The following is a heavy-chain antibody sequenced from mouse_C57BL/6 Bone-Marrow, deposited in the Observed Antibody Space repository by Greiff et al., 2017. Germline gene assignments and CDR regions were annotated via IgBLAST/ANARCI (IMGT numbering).Heavy chain of an antibody. CDR3: ERLGYYGSVYYYAIDY. V-gene: IGHV1-72*01. Sequence: QVQLKQPGAELVKPGASVKLSCKASGYTFTSYWMHWVKQRPGRGLEWIGRIDPNSGGTKYNEKFKSKATLTVDKHSSTAYMQLSSLASEDSGVYYCERLGYYGSVYYYAIDYWGQGTSVTVSS. CDR2: IDPNSGGT. CDR1: GYTFTSYW. D-gene: IGHD1-1*01. J-gene: IGHJ4*01.